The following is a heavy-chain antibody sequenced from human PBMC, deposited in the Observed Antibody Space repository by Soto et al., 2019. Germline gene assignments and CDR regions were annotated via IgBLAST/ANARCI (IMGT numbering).Heavy chain of an antibody. V-gene: IGHV4-31*03. J-gene: IGHJ4*02. CDR1: GGSISSGGSY. CDR3: AREKGCSGRSCYVIDY. CDR2: IYYSGST. D-gene: IGHD2-15*01. Sequence: QVQLQESGPGLVKPSQTLSLTCTVSGGSISSGGSYWSWIRQHPGKGLEWIGYIYYSGSTYYNPSRKSRVTISVDTSKNQCSLKLTSVTAADTAVYYCAREKGCSGRSCYVIDYWGQGTLVTVSS.